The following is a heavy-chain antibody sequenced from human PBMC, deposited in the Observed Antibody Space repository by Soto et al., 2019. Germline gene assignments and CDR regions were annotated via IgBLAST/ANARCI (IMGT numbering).Heavy chain of an antibody. D-gene: IGHD1-1*01. Sequence: QVQLQESGPGLVEPSQTLSLTCTVSGGPITNYWSWIRQHPGKGLEWIGYIYGNGSTYYNPSLKSRLVRSLGTAKNQLPLKLTSVTAAGTAVDCCARVNFAYVTGMVVW. V-gene: IGHV4-31*03. J-gene: IGHJ6*01. CDR1: GGPITNY. CDR2: IYGNGST. CDR3: ARVNFAYVTGMVV.